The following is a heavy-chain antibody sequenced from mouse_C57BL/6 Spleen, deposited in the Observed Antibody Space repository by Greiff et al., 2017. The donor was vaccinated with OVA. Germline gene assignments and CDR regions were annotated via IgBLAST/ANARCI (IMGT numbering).Heavy chain of an antibody. J-gene: IGHJ3*01. D-gene: IGHD3-2*02. CDR3: AREVDSAGYVAWFAY. CDR2: IGPGRGST. CDR1: GYTFTDYF. V-gene: IGHV1-77*01. Sequence: VQLQQSGAELVKPGASVKISCKASGYTFTDYFINWVKQRPGQGLEWIGKIGPGRGSTYYNEKFKGKATLTADKSSSTAYMQLSSLTSEDSAVYFCAREVDSAGYVAWFAYWGQGTLVTVSA.